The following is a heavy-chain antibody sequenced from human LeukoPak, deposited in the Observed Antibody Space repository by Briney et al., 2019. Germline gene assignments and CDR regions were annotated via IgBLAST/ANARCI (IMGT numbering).Heavy chain of an antibody. D-gene: IGHD5-18*01. CDR3: ARLRGYRGYYYMDV. Sequence: NVSCKASGYTFTGYYMHWVRQAPGQGLEWMGIIYPGDSDTRYSPSFQGQVTISADKSISTAYLQWSSLKAPDTAMYYCARLRGYRGYYYMDVWGKGTTVTVSS. J-gene: IGHJ6*03. CDR2: IYPGDSDT. V-gene: IGHV5-51*01. CDR1: GYTFTGYY.